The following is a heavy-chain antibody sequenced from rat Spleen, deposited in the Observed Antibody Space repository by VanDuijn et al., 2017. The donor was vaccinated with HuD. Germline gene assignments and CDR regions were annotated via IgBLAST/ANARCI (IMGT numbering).Heavy chain of an antibody. CDR2: ISYDGGST. J-gene: IGHJ2*01. CDR1: GFTFSDYG. CDR3: ATAGYTTGYYYAGGFDY. V-gene: IGHV5-20*01. Sequence: EVQLVESDGDLVQPGRSLKLSCAASGFTFSDYGMAWVFQAPTKGLEWVASISYDGGSTYYRDSVKGRFTISRDNAKSTLYLQMDSLRSEDTATYYCATAGYTTGYYYAGGFDYWGQGVMVTVSS. D-gene: IGHD1-6*01.